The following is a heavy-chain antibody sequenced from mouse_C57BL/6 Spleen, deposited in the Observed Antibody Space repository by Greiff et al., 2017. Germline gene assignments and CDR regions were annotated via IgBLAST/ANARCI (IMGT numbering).Heavy chain of an antibody. J-gene: IGHJ3*01. Sequence: QVQLQQSGAELVRPGASVTLSCKASGYTFTDYEMHWVKQTPVHGLEWIGAIDPETGGTAYNQKFKGKAILTADKSSSTAYMELRSLTSEDSAVYYCTRILRSWGFAYWGQGTLVTVSA. CDR3: TRILRSWGFAY. CDR2: IDPETGGT. D-gene: IGHD1-1*01. CDR1: GYTFTDYE. V-gene: IGHV1-15*01.